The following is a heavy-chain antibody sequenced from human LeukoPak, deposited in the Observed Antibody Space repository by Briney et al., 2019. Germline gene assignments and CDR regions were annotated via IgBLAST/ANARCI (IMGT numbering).Heavy chain of an antibody. D-gene: IGHD3-22*01. CDR3: ARDPMMSYDSSGE. CDR2: IYSGGST. J-gene: IGHJ4*02. V-gene: IGHV3-66*02. CDR1: GFTFSSNY. Sequence: GGSLRLSCAASGFTFSSNYMSWVRQAPGKGLEGVSVIYSGGSTYYADSVKGRFTISRDNSKNTLYLQMNSLRAEDTAVYYCARDPMMSYDSSGEWGQGTLVTVSS.